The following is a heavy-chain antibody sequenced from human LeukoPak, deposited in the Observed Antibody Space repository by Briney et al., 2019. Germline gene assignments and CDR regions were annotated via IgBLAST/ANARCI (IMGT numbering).Heavy chain of an antibody. CDR3: ARQVLYCSGGSCYWDPFDY. Sequence: SETLSLTCAVYGGSFSGYYWSWIRQPPGKGLEWIGEINHSGSTNYNPSLKSRVTISVDTSKNQFSLKLSSVTAADTAVYYCARQVLYCSGGSCYWDPFDYWGQGTLVTVSS. CDR2: INHSGST. V-gene: IGHV4-34*01. CDR1: GGSFSGYY. D-gene: IGHD2-15*01. J-gene: IGHJ4*02.